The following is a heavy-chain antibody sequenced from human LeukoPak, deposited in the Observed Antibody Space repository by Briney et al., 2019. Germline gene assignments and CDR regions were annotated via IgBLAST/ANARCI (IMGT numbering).Heavy chain of an antibody. CDR2: INHSGST. D-gene: IGHD3-10*02. J-gene: IGHJ4*02. CDR1: GGSFSGYY. CDR3: ANMFTGNFDY. Sequence: PSETLSLTCAVYGGSFSGYYWSWVRQPPAKGLERIGEINHSGSTNYNPSLKSRVTISVDTSKNQFSLKLSSVTAADTAVYYCANMFTGNFDYWGQGTLVTVSS. V-gene: IGHV4-34*01.